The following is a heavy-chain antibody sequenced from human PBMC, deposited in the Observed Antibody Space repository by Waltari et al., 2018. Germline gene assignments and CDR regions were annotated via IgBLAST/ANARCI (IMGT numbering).Heavy chain of an antibody. CDR3: ARAFVNIAARGMDA. V-gene: IGHV3-74*01. Sequence: EVLLVESGGGLVQPGGSLRLSCAASGFTFNGYWMYWVRQGPGKGLVGVSTISSNGNSGTYADSVRGRFTISRDNAKNTLYLQMISLTAEDTAVYYCARAFVNIAARGMDAWGQGTAVTVSS. CDR1: GFTFNGYW. CDR2: ISSNGNSG. D-gene: IGHD6-13*01. J-gene: IGHJ6*02.